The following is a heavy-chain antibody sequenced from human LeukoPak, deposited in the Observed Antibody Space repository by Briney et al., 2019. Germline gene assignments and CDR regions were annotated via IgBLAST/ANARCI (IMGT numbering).Heavy chain of an antibody. CDR3: ATDISWFDP. V-gene: IGHV4-4*07. CDR1: GGSTSSYY. J-gene: IGHJ5*02. CDR2: ISASGST. Sequence: PSETLSLTCTVSGGSTSSYYWSWIRQPAGKGLEWIGRISASGSTNYAPSLRSRITMSVDTSTKRFSLKLTSVTAADTAVYYCATDISWFDPWGRGTLVTVSS.